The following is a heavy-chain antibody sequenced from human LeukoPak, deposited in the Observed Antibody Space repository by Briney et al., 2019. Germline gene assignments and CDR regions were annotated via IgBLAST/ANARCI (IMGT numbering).Heavy chain of an antibody. J-gene: IGHJ3*02. CDR3: ARGRTRIAVAGTDAFDI. CDR1: GGTFSSYA. D-gene: IGHD6-19*01. V-gene: IGHV1-69*06. CDR2: IIPIFGTA. Sequence: SVKVSCKASGGTFSSYAISWVRQPPGQGLEWMGGIIPIFGTANYAQKFQGRVTITADKSTSTAYMELSSLRSEDTAVYYCARGRTRIAVAGTDAFDIWGQGTMVTVSS.